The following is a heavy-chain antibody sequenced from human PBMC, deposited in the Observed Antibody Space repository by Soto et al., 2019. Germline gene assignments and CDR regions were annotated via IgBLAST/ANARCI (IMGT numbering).Heavy chain of an antibody. CDR2: IYYSGST. CDR3: ARGVVVVPAAENYYYYGMDV. Sequence: QVQLQESGPGLVKPSQTLSLTCTVSGGSISSGGYYWSWIRQHPGKGLEWIGYIYYSGSTYYNPSPKSRVTRSVDTSKNQFSLKLSAVTAADTAVYYCARGVVVVPAAENYYYYGMDVWGQGTTVTVSS. CDR1: GGSISSGGYY. D-gene: IGHD2-2*01. V-gene: IGHV4-31*03. J-gene: IGHJ6*02.